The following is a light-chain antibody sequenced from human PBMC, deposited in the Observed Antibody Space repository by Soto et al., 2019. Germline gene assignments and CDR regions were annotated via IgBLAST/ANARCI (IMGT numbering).Light chain of an antibody. CDR1: QSLVYSDGNTY. Sequence: EVVMTQSPLSLPVTLGQPASISCRSSQSLVYSDGNTYLNWFQQRPGQSPRRLIYRVSNRDSGVPDRFSGSGSGTDFTLKISRVEAEDVGLYYCMQSTHWPRTFGQGTKVEI. CDR2: RVS. J-gene: IGKJ1*01. CDR3: MQSTHWPRT. V-gene: IGKV2-30*01.